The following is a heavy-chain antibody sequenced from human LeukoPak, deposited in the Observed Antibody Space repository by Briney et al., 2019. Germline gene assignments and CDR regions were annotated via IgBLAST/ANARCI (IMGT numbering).Heavy chain of an antibody. V-gene: IGHV4-4*07. CDR2: IYTSGST. CDR3: ARAGWGYDFWSGYRRQDWFDP. D-gene: IGHD3-3*01. J-gene: IGHJ5*02. CDR1: GGSISSYY. Sequence: SETLSLTCTVSGGSISSYYWSWIRQPAGKGLEWIGRIYTSGSTNYNPSLMSRVTMSVDTSKNQFSLKLSSVTAADTAVYYCARAGWGYDFWSGYRRQDWFDPWGEGTLVTVSS.